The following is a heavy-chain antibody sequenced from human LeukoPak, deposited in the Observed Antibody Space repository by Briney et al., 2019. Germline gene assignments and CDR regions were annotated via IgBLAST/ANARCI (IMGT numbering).Heavy chain of an antibody. CDR3: ARPVPSRLGWFDP. CDR1: GGSISSSSYY. V-gene: IGHV4-39*01. CDR2: IYYSGST. Sequence: SETLSLTCTVSGGSISSSSYYWGWIRQPPGKGLGWIGNIYYSGSTYYSPSLKSRVTISVDTSKNQFSLKLSSVTAADTAVYYCARPVPSRLGWFDPWGQGTLVTVSS. J-gene: IGHJ5*02. D-gene: IGHD1-1*01.